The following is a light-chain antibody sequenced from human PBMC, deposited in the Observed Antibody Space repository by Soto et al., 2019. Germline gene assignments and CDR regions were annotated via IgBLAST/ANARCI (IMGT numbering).Light chain of an antibody. CDR1: QSVSSY. CDR3: QQRSNWPLS. Sequence: EIVLTQSPATLSLSPGERATLSCRASQSVSSYLAWYQQKPGQAPRLLIYDASNRATGIPARFSGSGSGTDFTPTITSLEPEDFAVYYCQQRSNWPLSFGRGTKVDIK. V-gene: IGKV3-11*01. J-gene: IGKJ4*01. CDR2: DAS.